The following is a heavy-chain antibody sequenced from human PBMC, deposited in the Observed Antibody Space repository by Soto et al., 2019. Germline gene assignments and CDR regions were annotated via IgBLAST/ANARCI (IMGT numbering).Heavy chain of an antibody. CDR2: ISYDGSNK. CDR3: AKELQYSSSWYASDY. CDR1: GFTFSSYG. J-gene: IGHJ4*02. D-gene: IGHD6-13*01. Sequence: GGSLRLSCAASGFTFSSYGMHWVRQAPGKGLEWVAVISYDGSNKYYADSVKGRFTISRDNSKNTLYLQMNSLRAEDTAVYYCAKELQYSSSWYASDYWGQGTLVTVSS. V-gene: IGHV3-30*18.